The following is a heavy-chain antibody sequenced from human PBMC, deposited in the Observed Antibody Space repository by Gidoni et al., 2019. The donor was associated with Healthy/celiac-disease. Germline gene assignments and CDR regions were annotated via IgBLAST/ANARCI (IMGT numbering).Heavy chain of an antibody. CDR2: IIPIFGTA. CDR3: ARAGYYDFWSGYYFNYYYMDV. D-gene: IGHD3-3*01. Sequence: QVQLVQSGAEVKKPGSSVKVSCKASGGTFSSYAISWVRQAPGQGLEWMGGIIPIFGTANYAQKFQGRVTITADKSTSTAYMELSSLRSEDTAVYYCARAGYYDFWSGYYFNYYYMDVWGKGTTVTVSS. CDR1: GGTFSSYA. V-gene: IGHV1-69*06. J-gene: IGHJ6*03.